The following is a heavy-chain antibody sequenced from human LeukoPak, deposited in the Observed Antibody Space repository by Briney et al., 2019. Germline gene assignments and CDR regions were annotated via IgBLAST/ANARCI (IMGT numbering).Heavy chain of an antibody. Sequence: GGSLRLSCAASGFTFSSYAMSWVRQAPGKGLEWVSAISGSGGSTYYADSVKGRFTISRDNSKNTLYLQMNSLRAEDTAVYFCAKDSSSSSWYNSFGYWGQGTLVTVSS. J-gene: IGHJ4*02. CDR2: ISGSGGST. CDR3: AKDSSSSSWYNSFGY. V-gene: IGHV3-23*01. CDR1: GFTFSSYA. D-gene: IGHD6-13*01.